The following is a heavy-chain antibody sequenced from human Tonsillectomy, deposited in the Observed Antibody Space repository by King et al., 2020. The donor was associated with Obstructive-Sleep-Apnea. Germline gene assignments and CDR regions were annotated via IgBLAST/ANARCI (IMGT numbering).Heavy chain of an antibody. CDR1: GYSFTSYW. D-gene: IGHD3-16*02. J-gene: IGHJ4*02. Sequence: EVQLVESGAEVKKPGESLKISCQGSGYSFTSYWIGWVRQMPGKGLEWMGVIYPADSDTRYSPSFQGQVTISADKSISAAYLQWSSLKASDTAMYYCARWLNLDYVWGTYRKTTGPHFDYWGQGTLVTVSS. CDR2: IYPADSDT. V-gene: IGHV5-51*01. CDR3: ARWLNLDYVWGTYRKTTGPHFDY.